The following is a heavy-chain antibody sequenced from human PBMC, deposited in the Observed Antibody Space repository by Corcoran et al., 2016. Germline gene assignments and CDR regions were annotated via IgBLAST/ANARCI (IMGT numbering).Heavy chain of an antibody. J-gene: IGHJ6*02. CDR3: ARSLWSGYSYYYYYGMDV. CDR2: IIPIFGTA. V-gene: IGHV1-69*01. CDR1: GGTFSSYA. Sequence: QVQLVQSGAEVKKPGSSVKVSCKASGGTFSSYAISWVRQAPGQGLEWMGGIIPIFGTANYAQKFQGRVTITADESTGTAYMELSSLRSEDTAWYYCARSLWSGYSYYYYYGMDVWGQGTTVTVSS. D-gene: IGHD3-3*01.